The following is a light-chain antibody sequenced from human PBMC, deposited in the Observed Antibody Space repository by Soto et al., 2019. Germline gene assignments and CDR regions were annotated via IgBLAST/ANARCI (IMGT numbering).Light chain of an antibody. J-gene: IGKJ5*01. Sequence: EIVLTQSPATLSLSPGERATLSCRASQSVSSYLAWYQHKPGQAPRLLIYGASNRATGIPDRFSGSGSGTDFTLTISRLEPEDFAVYYCQQYGSSPPITFGQGTRLEIK. CDR2: GAS. CDR1: QSVSSY. V-gene: IGKV3-20*01. CDR3: QQYGSSPPIT.